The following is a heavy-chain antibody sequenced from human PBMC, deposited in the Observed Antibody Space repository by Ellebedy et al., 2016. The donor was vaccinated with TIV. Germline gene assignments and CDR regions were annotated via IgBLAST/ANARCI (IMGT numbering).Heavy chain of an antibody. CDR3: ARDPSSGWPNPLDY. D-gene: IGHD6-19*01. V-gene: IGHV1-18*01. J-gene: IGHJ4*02. CDR2: ISAKNGDT. CDR1: GYTFTSYG. Sequence: ASVKVSCKASGYTFTSYGITWVRQAPGQGLEWMGWISAKNGDTNYAQRLQGRITLTTDTSTSTAYMDLRNLRSDDTAVYYCARDPSSGWPNPLDYWGQGTLVTVSS.